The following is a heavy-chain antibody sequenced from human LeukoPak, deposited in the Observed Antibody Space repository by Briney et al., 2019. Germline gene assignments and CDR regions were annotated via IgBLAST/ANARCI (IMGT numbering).Heavy chain of an antibody. Sequence: GGSLRLSCVASGFIFSSYGMHWVRQAPGKGLEWVAVIWYDGSNKYYADSVKGRFTISRDNSKNTLYLQMNSLRAEDTAVYYCARGSGSFSGGFDYWGQGTLVTVSS. J-gene: IGHJ4*02. CDR1: GFIFSSYG. CDR2: IWYDGSNK. V-gene: IGHV3-33*01. CDR3: ARGSGSFSGGFDY. D-gene: IGHD1-26*01.